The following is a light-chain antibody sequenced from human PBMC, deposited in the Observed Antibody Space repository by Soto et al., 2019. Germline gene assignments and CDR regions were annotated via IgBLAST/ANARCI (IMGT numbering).Light chain of an antibody. CDR3: QQYNSMLS. CDR2: DAS. V-gene: IGKV1-33*01. J-gene: IGKJ4*01. Sequence: DIQMTQSPSSLSASEGDRVTITCQSSHDVSRNLNWFQQKPGEAPQLLIYDASNLERGVPSRFSGSGSATDFPLTISSRQPEDVATYYCQQYNSMLSFGGGTEVEIK. CDR1: HDVSRN.